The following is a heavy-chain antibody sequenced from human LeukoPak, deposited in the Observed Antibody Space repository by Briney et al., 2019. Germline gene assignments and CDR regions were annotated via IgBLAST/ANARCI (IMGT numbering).Heavy chain of an antibody. V-gene: IGHV3-7*05. CDR1: GFTFSSYW. D-gene: IGHD1-26*01. CDR3: ARAGGGYRLDY. Sequence: GGSLRLSCAVSGFTFSSYWMSWVRQAPGKGLEWVANIKQDGSEKYYVDSVKGRFTISRENAKNSLYLQMNSLRAEDTAVYYCARAGGGYRLDYWGQGTLVTVSS. CDR2: IKQDGSEK. J-gene: IGHJ4*02.